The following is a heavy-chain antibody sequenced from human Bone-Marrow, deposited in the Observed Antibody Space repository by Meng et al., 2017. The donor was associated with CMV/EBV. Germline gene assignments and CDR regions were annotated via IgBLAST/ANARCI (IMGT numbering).Heavy chain of an antibody. D-gene: IGHD3-10*01. J-gene: IGHJ4*02. CDR1: GYTFTGYF. CDR2: INPNSGGT. CDR3: ARDNLASGG. Sequence: ASVKVSCKASGYTFTGYFMHWVRQAPGQGLEWMGWINPNSGGTNYAQEFQGRVTMTGDTSISTAYMELSGLTSDDTAVYYCARDNLASGGWGQGTLGTVSS. V-gene: IGHV1-2*02.